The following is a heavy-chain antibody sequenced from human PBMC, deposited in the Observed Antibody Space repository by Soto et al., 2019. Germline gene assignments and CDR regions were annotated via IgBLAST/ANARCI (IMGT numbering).Heavy chain of an antibody. CDR2: IYHSGST. CDR1: VGSISSGGYS. J-gene: IGHJ6*02. Sequence: SETLSLTCAVSVGSISSGGYSWSWIRQPPGKGLERIGYIYHSGSTYYNPSLKSRVTISVDRSKNQFSLKLSSVTAADTAVYYCARDRRRDGYNQGAYYYYYGMDVWGQGTMVTVSS. D-gene: IGHD5-12*01. V-gene: IGHV4-30-2*01. CDR3: ARDRRRDGYNQGAYYYYYGMDV.